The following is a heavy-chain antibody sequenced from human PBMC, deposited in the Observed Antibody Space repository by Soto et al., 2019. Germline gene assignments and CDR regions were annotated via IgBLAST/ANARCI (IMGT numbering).Heavy chain of an antibody. V-gene: IGHV4-61*01. J-gene: IGHJ3*02. Sequence: SETLSLTCTVSGASVSSGSYYWSWIRQPPGKGLEWIGYIYYSGSTNYNSSLKSRVTISVDTSKNQFSLKLSSVTAADTAVYYCARDKVEGGSGAFDIWGQGTMVTVSS. D-gene: IGHD3-10*01. CDR1: GASVSSGSYY. CDR3: ARDKVEGGSGAFDI. CDR2: IYYSGST.